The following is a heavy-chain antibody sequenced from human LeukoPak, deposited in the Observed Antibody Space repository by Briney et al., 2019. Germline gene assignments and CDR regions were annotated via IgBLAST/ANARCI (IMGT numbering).Heavy chain of an antibody. CDR1: GFTVSSNY. V-gene: IGHV3-53*01. J-gene: IGHJ4*02. D-gene: IGHD2-21*01. CDR3: ARTSAVMKPFDY. Sequence: PGGSLRLSCAASGFTVSSNYMSWVRQAPGKGLEWVSVFYSGGTTYYADSVKGRFIISRDSSKNTLYLQMNHLRAEDTAMYFCARTSAVMKPFDYWGQGTLVTVSS. CDR2: FYSGGTT.